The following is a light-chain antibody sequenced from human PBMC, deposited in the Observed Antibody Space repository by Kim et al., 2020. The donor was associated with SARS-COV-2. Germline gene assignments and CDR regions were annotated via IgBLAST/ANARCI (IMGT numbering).Light chain of an antibody. J-gene: IGLJ3*02. CDR2: NAS. CDR3: QSADSIGTYWV. V-gene: IGLV3-25*03. Sequence: SSGQTARFTCSGDALGKQYAFWFQQKPGQAPVLVIYNASDRPSGIHERFSGASSGTTVTLTISGVQAEDEADYYCQSADSIGTYWVFGGGTQLTVL. CDR1: ALGKQY.